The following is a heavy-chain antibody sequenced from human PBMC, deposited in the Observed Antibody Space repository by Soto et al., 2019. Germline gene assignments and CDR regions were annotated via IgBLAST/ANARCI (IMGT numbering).Heavy chain of an antibody. CDR1: GFSLSTAGMC. CDR2: IDWDDGK. J-gene: IGHJ6*02. CDR3: ARISAPHYGLDV. Sequence: GPTLVSPTHTLTLTCSFSGFSLSTAGMCVSWIRQPPGKALEWLALIDWDDGKFYSTSLKTRVSISKDTPKNQVVLTVTNMDPVDTATYYCARISAPHYGLDVWGQGTTVTVYS. V-gene: IGHV2-70*01.